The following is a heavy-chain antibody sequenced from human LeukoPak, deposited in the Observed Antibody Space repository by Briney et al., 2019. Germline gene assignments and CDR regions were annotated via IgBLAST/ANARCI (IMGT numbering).Heavy chain of an antibody. D-gene: IGHD3-16*01. Sequence: SETLSLTCAVSGDSITSSKWWSWVPQSPEKGLEWIGEIYHTGATNYNPSLKSRVTMSVDKSKNQFFLNLSSVTAADTAVYYCASGSHAVTTHFDYWGQGTLVTVSS. J-gene: IGHJ4*02. CDR1: GDSITSSKW. CDR3: ASGSHAVTTHFDY. V-gene: IGHV4-4*02. CDR2: IYHTGAT.